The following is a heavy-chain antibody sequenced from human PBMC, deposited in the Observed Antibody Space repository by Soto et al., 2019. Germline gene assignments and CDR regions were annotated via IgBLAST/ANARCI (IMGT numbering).Heavy chain of an antibody. J-gene: IGHJ4*02. V-gene: IGHV4-4*02. Sequence: WETPSLTCAFSVVSISSSNWWRWVRQPPGKGLEWIGEIYHSGSTNYNPSLKSRVTISVDKSKNQFSLKLSSVTAADTAVYYCARSRYDLSPYYFEYWGQGTLVIVSS. CDR3: ARSRYDLSPYYFEY. D-gene: IGHD5-12*01. CDR1: VVSISSSNW. CDR2: IYHSGST.